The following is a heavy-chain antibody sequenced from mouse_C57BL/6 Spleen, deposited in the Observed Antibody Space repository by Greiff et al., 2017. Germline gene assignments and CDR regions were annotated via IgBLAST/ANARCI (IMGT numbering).Heavy chain of an antibody. CDR2: IRNKANNHAT. D-gene: IGHD1-1*01. CDR3: TRGYYGSREFAY. Sequence: EVQRVESGGGLVQPGGSMKLSCAASGFTFSDAWMDWVRQSPEKGLEWVAEIRNKANNHATYYAESLKGRFTISRGDSKSSVYLQMNSLRAEDTGMYYCTRGYYGSREFAYWGQGTLVTVAA. V-gene: IGHV6-6*01. CDR1: GFTFSDAW. J-gene: IGHJ3*01.